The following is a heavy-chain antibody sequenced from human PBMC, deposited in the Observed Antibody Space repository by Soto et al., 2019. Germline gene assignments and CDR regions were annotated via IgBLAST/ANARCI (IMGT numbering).Heavy chain of an antibody. D-gene: IGHD6-13*01. CDR3: ARLLAAAGYFDY. J-gene: IGHJ4*02. CDR2: IYYSGST. CDR1: GGSISSYY. V-gene: IGHV4-59*08. Sequence: SETLSLTCTVSGGSISSYYWSWIRQPPGKGLEWIGYIYYSGSTNYNPPLKSRVTISVDTSKNQFSLKLSSVTAADTAVYYCARLLAAAGYFDYWGQGTLVTVSS.